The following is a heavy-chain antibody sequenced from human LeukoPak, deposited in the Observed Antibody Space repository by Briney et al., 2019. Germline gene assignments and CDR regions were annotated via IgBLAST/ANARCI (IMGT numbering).Heavy chain of an antibody. CDR1: GLTFNTYS. D-gene: IGHD4-11*01. Sequence: PGGSLRLSCAASGLTFNTYSMNWVRQAPGKGLEWVAYISRSSSVIYYADSVKGRFTISRDNAKNSLYLQMNSLRAEDTAVYYCATLQYPYYFDYWGQGTLVTVSS. CDR2: ISRSSSVI. V-gene: IGHV3-48*04. J-gene: IGHJ4*02. CDR3: ATLQYPYYFDY.